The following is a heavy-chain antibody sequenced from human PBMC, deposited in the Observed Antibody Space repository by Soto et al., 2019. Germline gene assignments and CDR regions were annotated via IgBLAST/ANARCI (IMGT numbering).Heavy chain of an antibody. CDR3: AREVKDGYNPAFDI. CDR1: GYPLTSYY. D-gene: IGHD5-12*01. CDR2: INPSGGST. Sequence: XAVKVACKASGYPLTSYYMHWVRQSPGQGLEWMGIINPSGGSTSYAQKFQGRVTMTRDTSTSTVYMELSSLRSEDTAVYYCAREVKDGYNPAFDIWGQGTMVTVSS. V-gene: IGHV1-46*01. J-gene: IGHJ3*02.